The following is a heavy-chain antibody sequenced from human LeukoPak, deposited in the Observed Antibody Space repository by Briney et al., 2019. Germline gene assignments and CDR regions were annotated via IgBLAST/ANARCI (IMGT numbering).Heavy chain of an antibody. D-gene: IGHD5-24*01. CDR3: ARYRGRNGSNYYFDS. Sequence: PSETLSLTCGVYGGSFSVYYWSWIRQPPGKGLEWIGEIIHTGSTNYNPSLKSRVTISIDTSKSQFSLRLSSVTAADTAVYYCARYRGRNGSNYYFDSWGQGILVTVSS. V-gene: IGHV4-34*12. J-gene: IGHJ4*02. CDR2: IIHTGST. CDR1: GGSFSVYY.